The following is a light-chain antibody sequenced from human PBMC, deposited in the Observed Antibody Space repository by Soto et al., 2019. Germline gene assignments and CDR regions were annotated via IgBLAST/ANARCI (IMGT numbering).Light chain of an antibody. CDR2: GNN. J-gene: IGLJ1*01. Sequence: VLTQPPSVSGAPGQRVTISCTGSSANIGAAYNVDWYQQLPGTAPKLLIYGNNNRPSGVPARFSGSKSGTSASLTISGLQAEDEADYYCSSYTSSSTWVFGTGTKVTVL. CDR1: SANIGAAYN. V-gene: IGLV1-40*01. CDR3: SSYTSSSTWV.